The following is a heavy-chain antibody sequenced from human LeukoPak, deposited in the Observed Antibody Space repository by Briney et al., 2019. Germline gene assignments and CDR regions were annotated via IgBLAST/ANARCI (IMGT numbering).Heavy chain of an antibody. CDR3: ARQGRPLPYFQH. D-gene: IGHD1-26*01. V-gene: IGHV4-34*01. Sequence: PSETLSLTCAVYGGSFSGYYWSWIRQPPGKGLEWIGEINHSGSTNYNPSLKSRVTISVDTSKNQFSLKLSSVTAADTAVYYCARQGRPLPYFQHWGQGTLVTVSS. CDR2: INHSGST. CDR1: GGSFSGYY. J-gene: IGHJ1*01.